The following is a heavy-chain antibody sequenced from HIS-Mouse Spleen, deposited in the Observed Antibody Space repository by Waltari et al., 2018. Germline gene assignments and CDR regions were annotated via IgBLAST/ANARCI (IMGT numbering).Heavy chain of an antibody. CDR1: GFTFSSYA. J-gene: IGHJ4*02. D-gene: IGHD6-19*01. Sequence: QVQLVESGGGVVQPGRSLRLSCAASGFTFSSYAMHWVRQAPGKGLEWVAVISYDGSNKYYADSVKGRFTISRDNSKNTLYLQMNSLRAEDTAVYYCARGSIAVPDYWGQGTLVTVSS. V-gene: IGHV3-30-3*01. CDR3: ARGSIAVPDY. CDR2: ISYDGSNK.